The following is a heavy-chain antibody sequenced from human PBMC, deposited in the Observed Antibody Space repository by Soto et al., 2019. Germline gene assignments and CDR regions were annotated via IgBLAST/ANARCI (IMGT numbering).Heavy chain of an antibody. Sequence: GGSLRLSCAASGFTFSSYGMHWVRQAPGKGLEWVAVIWYDGSNKYYADSVKGRFTISRDNSKNTLYLQMNGLRAEDTAVYYCARDSYCGGDCSYGMDVWGQGTTVTVSS. CDR3: ARDSYCGGDCSYGMDV. CDR2: IWYDGSNK. D-gene: IGHD2-21*02. J-gene: IGHJ6*02. V-gene: IGHV3-33*01. CDR1: GFTFSSYG.